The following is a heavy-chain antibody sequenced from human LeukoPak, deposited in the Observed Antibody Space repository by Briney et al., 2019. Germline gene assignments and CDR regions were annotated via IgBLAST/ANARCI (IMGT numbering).Heavy chain of an antibody. Sequence: SETLSLTCTVSGGSISSGSYYWSWIRQPAGKGLEWIGSIYYSGSTYYNPSLKSRVTISVDTSKNQFSLKLSSVTAADTAVYYCARVKGYSSSWDFDYWGQGTLVTVSS. D-gene: IGHD6-13*01. CDR2: IYYSGST. CDR3: ARVKGYSSSWDFDY. CDR1: GGSISSGSYY. J-gene: IGHJ4*02. V-gene: IGHV4-39*07.